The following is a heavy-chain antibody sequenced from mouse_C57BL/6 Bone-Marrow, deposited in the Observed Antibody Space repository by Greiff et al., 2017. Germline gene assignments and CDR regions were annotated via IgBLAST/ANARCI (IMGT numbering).Heavy chain of an antibody. D-gene: IGHD2-2*01. J-gene: IGHJ2*01. V-gene: IGHV1-81*01. CDR1: GYTFTSYG. Sequence: QVQLQQSGAELARPGASVKLSCKASGYTFTSYGISWVKQRPGQGLEWIGEIYPRSGNTYYNEKFKGKATLTADKSSSTAYMELRSLTAEDSADYFGARSAGGGYGYDHDWGKGTTLTAAS. CDR2: IYPRSGNT. CDR3: ARSAGGGYGYDHD.